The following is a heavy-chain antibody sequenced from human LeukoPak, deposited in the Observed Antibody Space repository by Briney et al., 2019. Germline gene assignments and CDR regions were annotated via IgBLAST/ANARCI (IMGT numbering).Heavy chain of an antibody. CDR3: ARHLGGYGVLDY. CDR2: IYHSGST. V-gene: IGHV4-30-2*01. Sequence: PSETLSLTCAVSGGSISSGGYSWSWIRQPPGKGLEWIGYIYHSGSTYYNPSLKSRVTISVDRSKNQFSLKLSSVTAADTAVFYCARHLGGYGVLDYRGQGTLVTVSS. CDR1: GGSISSGGYS. J-gene: IGHJ4*02. D-gene: IGHD5-12*01.